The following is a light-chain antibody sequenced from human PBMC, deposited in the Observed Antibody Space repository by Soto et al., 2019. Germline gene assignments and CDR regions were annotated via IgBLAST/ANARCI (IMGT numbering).Light chain of an antibody. CDR3: QQYNSYRT. J-gene: IGKJ1*01. CDR1: QSISRW. CDR2: DAS. Sequence: DIQMTQSPSTLSASVGDRVTITCRARQSISRWLAWYQQKPGKAPKLLIYDASILESGVPSRFIGSGSGTEFTLTISSLQPDDFATYYCQQYNSYRTFGQGTKVEIK. V-gene: IGKV1-5*01.